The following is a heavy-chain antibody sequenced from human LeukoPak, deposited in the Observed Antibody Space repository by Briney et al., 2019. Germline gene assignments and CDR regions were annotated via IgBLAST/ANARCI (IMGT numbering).Heavy chain of an antibody. J-gene: IGHJ4*02. CDR1: GYTFTSYG. CDR3: ARAGHDSSAFDY. Sequence: GAAVKVSCKSSGYTFTSYGISGVRQAPGQGLEWMGWISAYNGNTNYAQKLQGRVTMTTDTSTSTDYMELSSLRADAAAVYYCARAGHDSSAFDYWGQGTLVTVSS. CDR2: ISAYNGNT. D-gene: IGHD3-22*01. V-gene: IGHV1-18*01.